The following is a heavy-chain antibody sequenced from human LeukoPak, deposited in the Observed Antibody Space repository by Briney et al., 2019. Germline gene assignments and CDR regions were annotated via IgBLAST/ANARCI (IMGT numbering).Heavy chain of an antibody. CDR2: IYYSGST. J-gene: IGHJ6*02. CDR3: ARSQTSSYYYYGMDV. CDR1: GGSISSYY. V-gene: IGHV4-59*01. Sequence: KTSETLSLTCTVSGGSISSYYWSWIRQPPGKGLEWIGYIYYSGSTNYNPSLKSRVTISVDTSKNQFSLKLSSVTAADTAVYYCARSQTSSYYYYGMDVWGQGTTVTVSS.